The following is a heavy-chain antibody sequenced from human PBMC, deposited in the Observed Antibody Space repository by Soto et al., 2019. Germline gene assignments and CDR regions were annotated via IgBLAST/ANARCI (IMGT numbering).Heavy chain of an antibody. CDR1: GFTFSTYA. J-gene: IGHJ4*02. CDR3: AREKHWKGFDY. V-gene: IGHV3-30-3*01. Sequence: QVQLVESGGGVVQPGRSLRLSCAASGFTFSTYALHWVRQAPGKGLEWVAVISYDGTTKYYADSVKGRFTISRDNSKNTLFLQMNSLRLDDTAVYYCAREKHWKGFDYWGQGTLVTVSS. D-gene: IGHD1-1*01. CDR2: ISYDGTTK.